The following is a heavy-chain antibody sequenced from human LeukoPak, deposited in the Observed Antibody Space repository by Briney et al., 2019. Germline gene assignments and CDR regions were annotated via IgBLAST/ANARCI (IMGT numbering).Heavy chain of an antibody. D-gene: IGHD3-9*01. CDR1: GVTFSSYA. CDR3: ARDLVGSHTSYSSGAWDY. J-gene: IGHJ4*02. CDR2: ISAYNGNT. V-gene: IGHV1-18*01. Sequence: ASVKVSCKASGVTFSSYAISWVRQAPGQGLEWMGWISAYNGNTNYAQKLQGRVTMTTDTSTSTAYMELSSLRAEDTAVYYCARDLVGSHTSYSSGAWDYWGQGTLVTVSS.